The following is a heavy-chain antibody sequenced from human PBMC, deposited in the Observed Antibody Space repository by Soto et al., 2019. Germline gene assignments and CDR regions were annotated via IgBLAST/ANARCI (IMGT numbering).Heavy chain of an antibody. D-gene: IGHD6-13*01. J-gene: IGHJ4*02. CDR2: IRGSGGTR. V-gene: IGHV3-23*01. CDR1: RFTFPDYA. CDR3: ATISDRGIAAALDS. Sequence: EVQLMESGGGLVRPGGYLRLSCVASRFTFPDYAMSWVRQAPGEGLESVSGIRGSGGTRYYAESVKGRFSISRDNSKNTLYLHLNNLRVEDTAIYYVATISDRGIAAALDSWGQGTLVTVSS.